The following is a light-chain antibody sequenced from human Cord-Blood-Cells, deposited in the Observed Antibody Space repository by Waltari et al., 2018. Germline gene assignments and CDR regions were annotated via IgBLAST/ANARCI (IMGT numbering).Light chain of an antibody. CDR1: SGSIASNY. Sequence: NFMLTQPHSVSESPGKTVTISCTRSSGSIASNYVQWYQQRPGRSPPTVIYEDNQRPSWVPDRFSGSIDSSSNSASLTISGLKTEDEADYYCQSYDSSNWVFGGGTKLTVL. CDR3: QSYDSSNWV. CDR2: EDN. V-gene: IGLV6-57*01. J-gene: IGLJ3*02.